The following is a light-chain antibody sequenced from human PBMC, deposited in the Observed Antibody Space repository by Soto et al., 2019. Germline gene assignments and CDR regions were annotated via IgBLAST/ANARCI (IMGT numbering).Light chain of an antibody. J-gene: IGLJ2*01. CDR3: SSFTSKSTLI. Sequence: QAVVTQPASVSGSPGQSITISCAGTMRDIGAYNLVSWYQQHPGKAPQLIIYEVRNRPSGISFRFSGSKSGNTASLTISGLQAEDEADYYRSSFTSKSTLIFGGGTKLTVL. V-gene: IGLV2-14*03. CDR2: EVR. CDR1: MRDIGAYNL.